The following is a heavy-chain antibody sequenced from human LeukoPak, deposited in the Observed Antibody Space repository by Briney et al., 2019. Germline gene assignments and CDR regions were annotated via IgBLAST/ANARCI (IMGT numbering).Heavy chain of an antibody. Sequence: SETLSLTCTVSGGSISSYYWSWIRQPPGKGLEWIGDINYSGSTNYNPSLKTRVMISVDTSKNQFSLKLSSVTAADTAVYYCARLAKGGYYDSSGYYPPRNAFDIWGQGTMVTVSS. CDR1: GGSISSYY. CDR3: ARLAKGGYYDSSGYYPPRNAFDI. J-gene: IGHJ3*02. CDR2: INYSGST. D-gene: IGHD3-22*01. V-gene: IGHV4-59*08.